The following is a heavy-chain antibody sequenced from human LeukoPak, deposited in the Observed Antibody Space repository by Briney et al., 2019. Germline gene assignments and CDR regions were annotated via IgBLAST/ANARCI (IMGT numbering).Heavy chain of an antibody. CDR2: IYYSGST. D-gene: IGHD6-13*01. V-gene: IGHV4-39*01. Sequence: PSETLSLTCTVSGGSISSSSYYWGWIRQPPGKGLEWIGSIYYSGSTYYNPSLKSRVTISVDTSKNQFSLRLYSVTATDTAVYYCARQGYISMYLDNWGLGALVTVSS. CDR3: ARQGYISMYLDN. CDR1: GGSISSSSYY. J-gene: IGHJ4*02.